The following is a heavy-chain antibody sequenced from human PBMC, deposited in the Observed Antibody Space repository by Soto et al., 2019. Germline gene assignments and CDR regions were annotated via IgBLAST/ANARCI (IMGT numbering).Heavy chain of an antibody. V-gene: IGHV4-38-2*02. D-gene: IGHD1-1*01. CDR3: ASHPLNWSDADS. CDR1: GYSISSGSY. J-gene: IGHJ4*02. Sequence: LETLSLTCTVSGYSISSGSYWAWLRQPPGKGPEWIASIYHGGTTFYNPSLKSRITISVDTSNNQFSLTMKSVTAADTGVYYCASHPLNWSDADSWGQGVLVTVSS. CDR2: IYHGGTT.